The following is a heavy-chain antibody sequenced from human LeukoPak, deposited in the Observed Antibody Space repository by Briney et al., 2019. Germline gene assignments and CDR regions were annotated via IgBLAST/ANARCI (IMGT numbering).Heavy chain of an antibody. D-gene: IGHD5-18*01. Sequence: GGSLRLSCAASGFTVSSNYMSWVRQAPGKGLEWVAVISYDGSDKYSADSVKGRFTISRDNSKNTLYLQMNSLRAEDTAVYYCAKNAHYQGYSYGGIDYWGQGTLVTVSS. CDR1: GFTVSSNY. V-gene: IGHV3-30*18. J-gene: IGHJ4*02. CDR2: ISYDGSDK. CDR3: AKNAHYQGYSYGGIDY.